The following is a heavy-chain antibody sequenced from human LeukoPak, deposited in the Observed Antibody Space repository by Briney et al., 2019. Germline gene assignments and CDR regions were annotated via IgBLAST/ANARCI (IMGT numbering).Heavy chain of an antibody. CDR2: ISYDGNNK. CDR1: GFTFSDYY. D-gene: IGHD2-15*01. Sequence: PGGSLRLSCAASGFTFSDYYMSWIRQAPGKGLEWVAVISYDGNNKYYADSVKGRFTISRDNSKNTLSLQMNSLRAEDTAEYYCAKGVDYCSGGSCPADYWGPGTLVTVSS. V-gene: IGHV3-30*18. J-gene: IGHJ4*02. CDR3: AKGVDYCSGGSCPADY.